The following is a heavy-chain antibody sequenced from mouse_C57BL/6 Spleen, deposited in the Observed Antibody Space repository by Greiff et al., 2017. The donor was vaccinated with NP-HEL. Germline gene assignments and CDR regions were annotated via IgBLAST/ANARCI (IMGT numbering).Heavy chain of an antibody. CDR2: IDPSDSET. D-gene: IGHD4-1*02. CDR1: GYTFTSYW. J-gene: IGHJ1*03. V-gene: IGHV1-52*01. CDR3: AREQLGRYFDV. Sequence: QVQLKQPGAELVRPGSSVKLSCKASGYTFTSYWMHWVKQRPIQGLEWIGNIDPSDSETHYNQKFKDKATLTVDKSSSTAYMQLSSLTSEDSAVYYCAREQLGRYFDVWGTGTTVTVSS.